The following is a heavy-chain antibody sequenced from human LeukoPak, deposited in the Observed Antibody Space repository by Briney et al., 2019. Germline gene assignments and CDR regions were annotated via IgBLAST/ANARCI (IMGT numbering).Heavy chain of an antibody. CDR3: ARVGDDYVWGSYRSYYFDY. Sequence: PGGSLRLSCAASGFTFSSYWMSWVRQAPGKGLEWVANIKQDGSEKYYVDSVKGRFTISRDNGKNSLYLQMNNLRAEDTAVFYCARVGDDYVWGSYRSYYFDYWGQGTLVTVSS. J-gene: IGHJ4*02. CDR1: GFTFSSYW. CDR2: IKQDGSEK. V-gene: IGHV3-7*01. D-gene: IGHD3-16*02.